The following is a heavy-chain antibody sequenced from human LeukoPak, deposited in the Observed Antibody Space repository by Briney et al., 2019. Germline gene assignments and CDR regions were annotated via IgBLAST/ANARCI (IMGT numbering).Heavy chain of an antibody. Sequence: ASVKVSCKASDYTFAGYDISWVRQAPGQGLEWMGIINPSGGSTSYAQKFQGRVTMTRDTSTSTVYMELSSLRSEDTAVYYCARLYGNYYMDVWGKGTTVTVSS. CDR2: INPSGGST. V-gene: IGHV1-46*01. CDR3: ARLYGNYYMDV. CDR1: DYTFAGYD. D-gene: IGHD4-17*01. J-gene: IGHJ6*03.